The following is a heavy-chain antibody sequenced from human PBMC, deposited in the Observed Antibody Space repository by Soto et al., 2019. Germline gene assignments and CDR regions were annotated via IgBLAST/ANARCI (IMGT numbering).Heavy chain of an antibody. CDR2: ISVNGSDT. Sequence: WMRRVSKITGKGLLWVSRISVNGSDTTYADSVKGRFTISRDNAKNSLYLQMNSLRAEDTAVYYCARVLDLYGSGIYYFDYWGQGTLVTVSS. V-gene: IGHV3-74*01. CDR3: ARVLDLYGSGIYYFDY. CDR1: W. J-gene: IGHJ4*02. D-gene: IGHD3-10*01.